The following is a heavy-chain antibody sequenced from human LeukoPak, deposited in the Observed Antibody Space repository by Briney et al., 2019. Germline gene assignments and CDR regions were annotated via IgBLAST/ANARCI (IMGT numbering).Heavy chain of an antibody. J-gene: IGHJ4*02. V-gene: IGHV3-33*01. Sequence: PGRSLRLSCAASGFAFNTYAMHWVRQAPGQGLEWVALIWHDGSHKFYSNSVRGQFTISRDNSKNTVSLQMNNLRPEDTAVYYCARKFFGWEIYPAFWAQGTLVTVSS. D-gene: IGHD3-3*01. CDR3: ARKFFGWEIYPAF. CDR1: GFAFNTYA. CDR2: IWHDGSHK.